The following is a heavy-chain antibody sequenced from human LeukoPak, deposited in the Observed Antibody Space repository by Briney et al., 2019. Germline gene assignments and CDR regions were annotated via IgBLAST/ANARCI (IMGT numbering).Heavy chain of an antibody. V-gene: IGHV3-30*18. Sequence: GRSRRLSCAASGFTFRRHGMHWVRQAPGKGLEWVAVISYDGSNKNYADSVKGRFTISRDNSKNTLYLQMNSLRAEDTAVYYCAKDRSSSWSFDYWGQGTLVTVSS. CDR3: AKDRSSSWSFDY. CDR1: GFTFRRHG. J-gene: IGHJ4*02. CDR2: ISYDGSNK. D-gene: IGHD6-13*01.